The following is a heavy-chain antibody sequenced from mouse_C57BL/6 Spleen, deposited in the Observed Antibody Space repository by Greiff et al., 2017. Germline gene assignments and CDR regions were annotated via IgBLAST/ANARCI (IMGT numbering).Heavy chain of an antibody. J-gene: IGHJ4*01. CDR3: ARCGYYYAMDY. D-gene: IGHD1-1*02. Sequence: VQLQQSGAELVRPGASVKLSCKASGYTFTDYYINWVKQRPGQGLEWIARIYPGSGNTYYNEKFKGKATLTAENSSSTAYMQLSSLTSEDSAVYFCARCGYYYAMDYWGQGTSVTVSS. CDR2: IYPGSGNT. V-gene: IGHV1-76*01. CDR1: GYTFTDYY.